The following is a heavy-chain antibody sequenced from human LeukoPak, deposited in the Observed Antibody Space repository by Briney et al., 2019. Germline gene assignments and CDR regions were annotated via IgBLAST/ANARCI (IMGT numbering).Heavy chain of an antibody. V-gene: IGHV3-23*01. CDR2: ISGNAGST. J-gene: IGHJ5*02. CDR1: GFTLSSYA. CDR3: AKGVGESYRNWFDP. D-gene: IGHD3-10*01. Sequence: GSLRLSCAASGFTLSSYAMGWVRQAPGKGLEWVSLISGNAGSTYYADSVKGRFTISRDITKNTLYLQMDSLRAEDTAVYYCAKGVGESYRNWFDPWGQGTLVTVSS.